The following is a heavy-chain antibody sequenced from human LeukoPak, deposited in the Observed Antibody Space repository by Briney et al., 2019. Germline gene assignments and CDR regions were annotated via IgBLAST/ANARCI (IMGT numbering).Heavy chain of an antibody. V-gene: IGHV1-18*01. CDR2: ISAYNGNT. CDR3: ARVTPERLGHIVVVPAAIDY. CDR1: GYTFTSYG. D-gene: IGHD2-2*01. J-gene: IGHJ4*02. Sequence: ASVKVSCKASGYTFTSYGISWVRQAPGQGLEWMGWISAYNGNTNYAQKLQGRVTMTTDTSTSTAYMELRSLRSDDTAVYYCARVTPERLGHIVVVPAAIDYWGQGTLVTVSS.